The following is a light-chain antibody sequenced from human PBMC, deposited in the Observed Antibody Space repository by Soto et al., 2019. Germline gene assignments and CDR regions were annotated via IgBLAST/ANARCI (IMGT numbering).Light chain of an antibody. J-gene: IGKJ5*01. CDR3: QQYGNSPIT. CDR1: QSVSSSR. Sequence: IVLTKSHATLSLSPGERATLSCGASQSVSSSRLAWYQQKPALAPRLLIYDASSRATGIPDRFSGSGSGTDFTLTISRLEPEDFAVYYCQQYGNSPITFGQRTRLE. CDR2: DAS. V-gene: IGKV3D-20*01.